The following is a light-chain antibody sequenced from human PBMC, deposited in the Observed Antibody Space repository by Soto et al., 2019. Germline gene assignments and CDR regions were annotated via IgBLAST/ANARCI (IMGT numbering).Light chain of an antibody. CDR2: GAS. CDR1: QNINTI. CDR3: QQRSNWPKT. V-gene: IGKV3-11*01. J-gene: IGKJ1*01. Sequence: VVLTQSPASLSVSPGDCSTHSIRASQNINTILAWYQQKPGQAPRLLIYGASTRATGIPARFSGSGSGTDFTLTISSLEPEDFAVYYCQQRSNWPKTFGQGTKVDIK.